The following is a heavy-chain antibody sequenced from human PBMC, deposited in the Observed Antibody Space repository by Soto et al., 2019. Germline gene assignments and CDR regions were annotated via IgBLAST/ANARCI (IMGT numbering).Heavy chain of an antibody. CDR3: ARSTYPLHVSTGYYFDY. D-gene: IGHD2-2*01. J-gene: IGHJ4*02. Sequence: GGSLILSCAASGFTFSSYSMNWVRQAPGKGLEWVSYISSSSSTIYYADSVKGRFTISRDNAKNSLYLQMNSLRAEDTAVYYCARSTYPLHVSTGYYFDYWGQGTLVNVSS. V-gene: IGHV3-48*01. CDR2: ISSSSSTI. CDR1: GFTFSSYS.